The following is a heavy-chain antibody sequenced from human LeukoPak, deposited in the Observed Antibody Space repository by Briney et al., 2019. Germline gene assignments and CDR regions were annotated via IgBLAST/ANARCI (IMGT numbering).Heavy chain of an antibody. J-gene: IGHJ4*02. CDR1: GYTFTGYY. V-gene: IGHV1-2*02. CDR2: INPNSGGT. Sequence: ASVKVSCKASGYTFTGYYMHWVRQAPGQGLEWMGWINPNSGGTNYAQKFQGRVTMTRDTSISTAYMELSRLRSDDTAVYYCASIRHRSDFWSGYSDYWGQGTLVTVSS. CDR3: ASIRHRSDFWSGYSDY. D-gene: IGHD3-3*01.